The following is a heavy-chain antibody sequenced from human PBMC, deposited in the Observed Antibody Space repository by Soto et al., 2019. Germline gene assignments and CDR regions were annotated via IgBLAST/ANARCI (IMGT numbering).Heavy chain of an antibody. CDR3: ARQEVPQWFTKGYYGMDV. CDR2: INHRGNT. CDR1: GGSFSGYY. J-gene: IGHJ6*02. D-gene: IGHD2-8*01. V-gene: IGHV4-34*01. Sequence: SETLSLTCAVYGGSFSGYYWTWIRQPPGKGLEWIGEINHRGNTNYNPSLKSRVTISVDTSKNQFSLKLTSVTAADTAVYYCARQEVPQWFTKGYYGMDVWDQGTTVTVSS.